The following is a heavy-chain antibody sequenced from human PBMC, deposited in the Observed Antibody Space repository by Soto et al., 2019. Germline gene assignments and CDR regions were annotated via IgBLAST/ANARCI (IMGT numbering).Heavy chain of an antibody. V-gene: IGHV4-31*03. CDR3: ARAPGDYFDC. CDR2: IFYSGST. Sequence: QVQLQESGPGLVKPSQTLSLTCTVSGGSISSDGYYWSWIRQHPGKGLEWIGYIFYSGSTYYNPSLKSRVAISVDTSKNQLSLTLSSVTAADTAVYYCARAPGDYFDCWGQGTLVTVSS. J-gene: IGHJ4*02. CDR1: GGSISSDGYY.